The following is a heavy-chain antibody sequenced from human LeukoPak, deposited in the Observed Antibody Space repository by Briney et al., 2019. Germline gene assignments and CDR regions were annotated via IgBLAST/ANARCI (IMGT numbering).Heavy chain of an antibody. Sequence: GGSLGLSCAASGVTVSSSHMTWVRQAVGKGLEWVSFIYSGGDTSYADSVKGRFTISRDNSKNTLYLQMNSLRAEDTAVYYCARVYNYVFDYWGQGTLVTVSS. D-gene: IGHD3-10*02. J-gene: IGHJ4*02. V-gene: IGHV3-53*01. CDR2: IYSGGDT. CDR3: ARVYNYVFDY. CDR1: GVTVSSSH.